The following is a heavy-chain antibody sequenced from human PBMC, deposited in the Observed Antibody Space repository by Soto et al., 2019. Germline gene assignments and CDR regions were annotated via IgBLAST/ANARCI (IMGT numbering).Heavy chain of an antibody. J-gene: IGHJ6*02. CDR3: ARVSCGGSCYVAYYGMDV. CDR1: GGSVSSSSYY. Sequence: SETLSLTCTVSGGSVSSSSYYWSWIRQPPGKGLEWIGYIYYSGSSNKSPSLKSRVTISLDTSKNQYSLMLSSVTAADTAVYYCARVSCGGSCYVAYYGMDVWGQGTTVTVSS. D-gene: IGHD2-15*01. CDR2: IYYSGSS. V-gene: IGHV4-61*01.